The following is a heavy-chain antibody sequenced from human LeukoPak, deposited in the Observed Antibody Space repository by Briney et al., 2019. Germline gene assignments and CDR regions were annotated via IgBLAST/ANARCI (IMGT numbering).Heavy chain of an antibody. CDR3: ARDSSELRFLEWLLHHNWFDP. CDR1: GFTFSSYS. V-gene: IGHV3-21*01. Sequence: GGSLRLSCAASGFTFSSYSMNWVRQAPGKGLEWVSSISSSSSYIYYADSVKGRFTISRDNAKNSLYLQMNSPRAEDTAVYYCARDSSELRFLEWLLHHNWFDPWGQGTLVTVSS. D-gene: IGHD3-3*01. CDR2: ISSSSSYI. J-gene: IGHJ5*02.